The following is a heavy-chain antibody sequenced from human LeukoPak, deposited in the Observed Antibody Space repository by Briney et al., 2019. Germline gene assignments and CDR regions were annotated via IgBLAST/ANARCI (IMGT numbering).Heavy chain of an antibody. J-gene: IGHJ4*02. V-gene: IGHV4-39*01. Sequence: SETLSLTCTVSGGSISSSSYYWGWIRQPPGKGLEWIGSIYYSGSTYYNPSLKSRVTISVDTSKNLFSLKLSSVTAADTAVYYCARPVYDFWSGYYDGDDYWGQGTLVTVSS. CDR1: GGSISSSSYY. CDR2: IYYSGST. CDR3: ARPVYDFWSGYYDGDDY. D-gene: IGHD3-3*01.